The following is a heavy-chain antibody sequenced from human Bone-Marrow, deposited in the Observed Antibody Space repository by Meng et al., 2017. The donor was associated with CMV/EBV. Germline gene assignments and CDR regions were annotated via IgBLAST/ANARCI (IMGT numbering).Heavy chain of an antibody. CDR3: ARVDIAVAAPPHAFDI. CDR1: GYTFTGYY. V-gene: IGHV1-2*02. J-gene: IGHJ3*02. CDR2: INPNSGGT. D-gene: IGHD6-19*01. Sequence: ASVKVSCKASGYTFTGYYMHWVRQAPGQGLEWMGWINPNSGGTNYAQKFQGRVTMTRDTSISTAYMELSRLRSDDTAVYYCARVDIAVAAPPHAFDIWGQGTMVTVSS.